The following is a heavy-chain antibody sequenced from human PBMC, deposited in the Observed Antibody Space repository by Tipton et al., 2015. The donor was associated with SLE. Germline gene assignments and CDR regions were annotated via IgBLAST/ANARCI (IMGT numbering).Heavy chain of an antibody. D-gene: IGHD7-27*01. J-gene: IGHJ3*02. V-gene: IGHV4-39*07. CDR2: IYYSGST. CDR3: ARGPNWGLDDAFDI. CDR1: GGSISSSSYY. Sequence: TLSLTCTVSGGSISSSSYYWGWIRQPPGKGLEWIGSIYYSGSTYYNPSLKSRVTISVDTSKNQFSLKLSSVTAADTAVYFCARGPNWGLDDAFDIWGQGTMVSVSS.